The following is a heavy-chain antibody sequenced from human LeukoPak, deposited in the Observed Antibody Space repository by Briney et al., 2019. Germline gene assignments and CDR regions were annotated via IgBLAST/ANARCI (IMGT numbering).Heavy chain of an antibody. CDR3: ARHGSHNCHARVYYNGMDV. J-gene: IGHJ6*02. Sequence: PGESLKISCRASGYSFITYWIGWVRQMPGKGLEWMGIIYPGDSDTRYSPSFQGQVTISADKSISTAYLQWSSLKAADTAIYYCARHGSHNCHARVYYNGMDVWGQGTTVTVSS. V-gene: IGHV5-51*01. D-gene: IGHD2-2*01. CDR2: IYPGDSDT. CDR1: GYSFITYW.